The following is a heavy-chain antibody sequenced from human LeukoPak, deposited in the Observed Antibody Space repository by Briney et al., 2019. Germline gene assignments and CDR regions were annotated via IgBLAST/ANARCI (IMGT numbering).Heavy chain of an antibody. CDR3: ASQYSSSSRVYFDY. V-gene: IGHV1-69*04. Sequence: SVKVSCKASGGTFSSYAISWVRQAPGQGLEWMGRIIPILGIANYAQKFQGRVTITADKSTSTAYMELSSLRSEDTAMYYCASQYSSSSRVYFDYWGQGTLVTVSS. CDR1: GGTFSSYA. CDR2: IIPILGIA. J-gene: IGHJ4*02. D-gene: IGHD6-6*01.